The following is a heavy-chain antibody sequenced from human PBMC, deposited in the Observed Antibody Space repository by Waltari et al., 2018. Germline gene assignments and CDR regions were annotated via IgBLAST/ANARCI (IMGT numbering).Heavy chain of an antibody. D-gene: IGHD6-19*01. V-gene: IGHV1-2*02. CDR3: ARGPSGWTPTEVDY. CDR1: GYTFTGFY. CDR2: INPNSGGT. Sequence: QVQLVQSGAEVKKPGASVKVSCKASGYTFTGFYMHWVRQAPGQGLEWMGWINPNSGGTNYAQKVQGRVTMTRDTSISTAYMELSRLRSDDTAVYYCARGPSGWTPTEVDYWGQGTLVTVSS. J-gene: IGHJ4*02.